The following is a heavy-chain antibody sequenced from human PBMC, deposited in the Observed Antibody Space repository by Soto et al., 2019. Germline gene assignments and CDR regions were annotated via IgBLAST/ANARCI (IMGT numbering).Heavy chain of an antibody. CDR3: VKDAQYYVFGIVFSSDY. J-gene: IGHJ4*02. D-gene: IGHD3-3*01. V-gene: IGHV3-30*18. CDR2: TSYDGTDN. CDR1: GFTFSYYG. Sequence: GGSLRLSCAASGFTFSYYGMSWVRQAPGKGLEWVAITSYDGTDNDYADSVRGRFTISRDNSKNTVFLQMNSLRPDDMAVYYCVKDAQYYVFGIVFSSDYWGQGILVTVSS.